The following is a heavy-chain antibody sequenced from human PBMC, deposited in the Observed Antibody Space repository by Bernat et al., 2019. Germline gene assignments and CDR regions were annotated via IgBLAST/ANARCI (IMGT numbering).Heavy chain of an antibody. CDR2: ISYDGSNK. CDR1: GFTFSSYA. Sequence: QVQLVESGGGVVQPGRSLRLSCAASGFTFSSYAMHWVRQAPGKGLEWVAVISYDGSNKYYADSVKARFTISRDNSNNTVYLQMNSLRPEDTAVYYCAKGSGRSSSSGGIDYWGQGTLVTVSS. V-gene: IGHV3-30-3*01. CDR3: AKGSGRSSSSGGIDY. D-gene: IGHD6-6*01. J-gene: IGHJ4*02.